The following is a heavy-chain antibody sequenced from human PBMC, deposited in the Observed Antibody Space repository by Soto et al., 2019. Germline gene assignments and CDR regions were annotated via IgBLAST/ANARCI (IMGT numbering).Heavy chain of an antibody. J-gene: IGHJ6*02. CDR3: ARENIVVVTATLYSGMDV. CDR2: INPTGGSA. Sequence: ASVKVSCKASGYTFTSYYIHWVRQAPGQGLEWMGVINPTGGSATYAQKFQGRVTMTRDTSTSTVYMELSSLRSEDTAVYYCARENIVVVTATLYSGMDVWGQGTTVTVSS. V-gene: IGHV1-46*01. D-gene: IGHD2-21*02. CDR1: GYTFTSYY.